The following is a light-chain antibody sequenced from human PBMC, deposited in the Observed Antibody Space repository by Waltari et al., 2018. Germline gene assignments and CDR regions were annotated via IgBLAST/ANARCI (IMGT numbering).Light chain of an antibody. V-gene: IGLV1-51*01. CDR3: GTWDNSLSAGV. Sequence: QSVLTQPPSVSAAPGQQVTISCSGSSPNIGLNFVSWYQHLPGTATKLLIYYNDQRPSGIPDRFSGSKSGTSATLGITGLQTGDEADYYCGTWDNSLSAGVIGGGTKLTVL. CDR1: SPNIGLNF. J-gene: IGLJ3*02. CDR2: YND.